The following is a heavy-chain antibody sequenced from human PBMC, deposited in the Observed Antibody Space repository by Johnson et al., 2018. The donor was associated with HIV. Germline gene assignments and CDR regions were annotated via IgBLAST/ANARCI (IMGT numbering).Heavy chain of an antibody. D-gene: IGHD2-21*02. V-gene: IGHV3-20*04. CDR3: AKEWDVVVTADDAFDI. J-gene: IGHJ3*02. CDR1: GFNFNDYG. Sequence: EVQLMESGGGVARPGGSLRLSCAASGFNFNDYGMSWVRQAPGRGLEWVSGINWNGGSTGYADSVKGRFTISRDNSKNTLYLQMNSLREDTAVYYCAKEWDVVVTADDAFDIWGQGTMVTVSS. CDR2: INWNGGST.